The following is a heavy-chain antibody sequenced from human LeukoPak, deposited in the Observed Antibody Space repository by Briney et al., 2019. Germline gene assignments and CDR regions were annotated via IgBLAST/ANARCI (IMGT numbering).Heavy chain of an antibody. CDR3: ARRSAAKDAFDI. Sequence: PGGSLRLSCAASGLTFSSYGMSWVRQAPGKGLEWVAVISYDGSNKYYADSVKGRFTISRDNSKNTLYLQMNSLRAEDTAVYYCARRSAAKDAFDIWGQGTMVTVSS. D-gene: IGHD6-25*01. CDR1: GLTFSSYG. J-gene: IGHJ3*02. V-gene: IGHV3-30*03. CDR2: ISYDGSNK.